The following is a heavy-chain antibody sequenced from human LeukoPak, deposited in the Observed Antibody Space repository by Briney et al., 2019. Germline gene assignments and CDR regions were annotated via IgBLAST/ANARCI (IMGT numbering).Heavy chain of an antibody. D-gene: IGHD5-18*01. CDR2: INWNGRIT. Sequence: GESLRLSCAASGFTFDDYAMNWVRKVPGRGLEWVSGINWNGRITEYADSVKDRFTIPRQNTKNSLYLYMNNLGGEDTALYFCARRSVQLWLRDTYYYMDVWGKGTTVTVSS. J-gene: IGHJ6*03. CDR1: GFTFDDYA. V-gene: IGHV3-20*04. CDR3: ARRSVQLWLRDTYYYMDV.